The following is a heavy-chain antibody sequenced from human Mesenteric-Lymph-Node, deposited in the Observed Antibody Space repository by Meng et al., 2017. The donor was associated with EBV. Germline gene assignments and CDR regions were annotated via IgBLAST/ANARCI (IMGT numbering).Heavy chain of an antibody. Sequence: QGQVEESGPGLVKPSDTLSLTCTVSGDSVSSTRCYWSWIRQPPGRGLEWIGYIFNSGSTNYNPSLRSRATISVDTSRNQFSLTLNSVTAADTAVYYCARVSGPYYSPWFDPWGQGSLVTVSS. D-gene: IGHD2/OR15-2a*01. CDR2: IFNSGST. J-gene: IGHJ5*02. V-gene: IGHV4-61*01. CDR3: ARVSGPYYSPWFDP. CDR1: GDSVSSTRCY.